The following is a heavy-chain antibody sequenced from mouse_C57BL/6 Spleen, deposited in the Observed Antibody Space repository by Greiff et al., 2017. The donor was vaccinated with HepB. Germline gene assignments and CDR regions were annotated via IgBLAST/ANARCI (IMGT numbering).Heavy chain of an antibody. CDR2: ILPGSGST. CDR3: ARPQTAQALYYYAMDY. J-gene: IGHJ4*01. V-gene: IGHV1-9*01. Sequence: QVQLQQSGAELMKPGASVKLSCKATGYTFTGYWIEWVKQRPGHGLEWIGEILPGSGSTNYNEKFKGKATFTADTSSNTAYMQLSSLTTEDSAIYYCARPQTAQALYYYAMDYWGQGTSVTVSS. D-gene: IGHD3-2*02. CDR1: GYTFTGYW.